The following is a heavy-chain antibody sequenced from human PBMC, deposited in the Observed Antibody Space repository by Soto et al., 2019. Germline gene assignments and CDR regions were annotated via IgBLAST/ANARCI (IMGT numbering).Heavy chain of an antibody. J-gene: IGHJ6*02. CDR3: ARDFDSSSWYGSYYYYGMDV. V-gene: IGHV7-4-1*01. CDR2: INTNPGNP. Sequence: GASVKVSCQASGYTLPSYAMNWGRQAPGQGIEVMGWINTNPGNPTYAQGFTGRFVFSLDTSVSTAYLQICSLKAEDTAVYYCARDFDSSSWYGSYYYYGMDVWGQGTTVTVSS. D-gene: IGHD6-13*01. CDR1: GYTLPSYA.